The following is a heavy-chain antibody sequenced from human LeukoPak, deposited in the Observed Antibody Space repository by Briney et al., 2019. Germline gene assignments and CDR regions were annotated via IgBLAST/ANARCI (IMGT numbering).Heavy chain of an antibody. Sequence: GGSLRLSCAASGFTFSDYYMSWIRQAPGKGLEWVSYISSSGSTIYYADSMKGRFTISRDNAKNSLYLQMNSLRAEDTAVYYCARTLTFGGVIVIPEPYFDYWGQGTLVTVSS. CDR1: GFTFSDYY. D-gene: IGHD3-16*02. CDR2: ISSSGSTI. V-gene: IGHV3-11*01. CDR3: ARTLTFGGVIVIPEPYFDY. J-gene: IGHJ4*02.